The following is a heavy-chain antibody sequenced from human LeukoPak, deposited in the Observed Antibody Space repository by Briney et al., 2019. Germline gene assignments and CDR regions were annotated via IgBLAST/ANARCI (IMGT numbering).Heavy chain of an antibody. Sequence: ASVKVSCKATGYTFTGYYMHWVRQAPGQGLEWMGWINPNSGGTNYAQKFQGRVTMTRDTSISTAYMELSRLRSDDTAVYSCARAGSSGSNAFDIWGQGTMVTVSS. CDR1: GYTFTGYY. V-gene: IGHV1-2*02. CDR3: ARAGSSGSNAFDI. CDR2: INPNSGGT. J-gene: IGHJ3*02. D-gene: IGHD6-19*01.